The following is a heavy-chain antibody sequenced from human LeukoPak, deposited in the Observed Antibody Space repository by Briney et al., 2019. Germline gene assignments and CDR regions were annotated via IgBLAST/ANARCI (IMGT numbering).Heavy chain of an antibody. Sequence: SETLSLTCTVSGGSISSHSWGWICQSPGKGLEWIGSIYYSGKTYYNPSVKSRVTMSADTSKNQFSLNLSSVTAADTAVYYCARLPLSMSGYPPDYWGQGTLVIVSS. D-gene: IGHD3-3*01. CDR1: GGSISSHS. J-gene: IGHJ4*02. V-gene: IGHV4-39*01. CDR2: IYYSGKT. CDR3: ARLPLSMSGYPPDY.